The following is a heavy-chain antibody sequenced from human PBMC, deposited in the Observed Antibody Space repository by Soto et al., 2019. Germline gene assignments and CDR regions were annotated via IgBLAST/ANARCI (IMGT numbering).Heavy chain of an antibody. CDR2: IYYSGST. V-gene: IGHV4-61*01. CDR3: ARDRATAMVGGFDY. D-gene: IGHD3-10*01. Sequence: QVQLQESGPGLVKPSETLSLTCTVSGGSVSSRSYYWSWIRQPPGKGLEWIGYIYYSGSTNYNPALKVRVTRSVDTSKNQFSLKLSSGTAADTAVYYWARDRATAMVGGFDYWGQGTLVTVSS. J-gene: IGHJ4*02. CDR1: GGSVSSRSYY.